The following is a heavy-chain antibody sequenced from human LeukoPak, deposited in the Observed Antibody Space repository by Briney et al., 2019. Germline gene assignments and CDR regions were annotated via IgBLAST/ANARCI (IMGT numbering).Heavy chain of an antibody. CDR3: ATDRHPSFRSFDY. V-gene: IGHV1-24*01. D-gene: IGHD3-16*01. CDR2: FDPEDGET. J-gene: IGHJ4*02. CDR1: GYTLTELS. Sequence: ASVKVSCKVSGYTLTELSMHWVRQAPGKGLEWMGGFDPEDGETIYAQKFQGRVTMTGDTSTDTAYMELSSLRSEDTAVYYCATDRHPSFRSFDYWGQGTLVTVSS.